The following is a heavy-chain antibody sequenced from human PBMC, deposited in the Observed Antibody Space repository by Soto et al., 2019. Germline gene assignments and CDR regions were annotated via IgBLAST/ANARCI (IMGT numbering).Heavy chain of an antibody. CDR1: GYIFTSHG. V-gene: IGHV1-18*01. D-gene: IGHD6-19*01. CDR3: ARDNGQWLVSD. Sequence: QVQLVQSGAEVKKPGASVKVSCKASGYIFTSHGISWVRQAPGQGLEWMGRISTYNGNTKYAQKLQGRVTMTTDTSASIADMELRSLRSDDTAVYYWARDNGQWLVSDWGQGTLVTVSS. CDR2: ISTYNGNT. J-gene: IGHJ1*01.